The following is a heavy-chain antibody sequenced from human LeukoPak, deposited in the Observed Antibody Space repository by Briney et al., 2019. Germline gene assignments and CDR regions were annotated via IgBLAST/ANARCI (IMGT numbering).Heavy chain of an antibody. J-gene: IGHJ2*01. D-gene: IGHD3-10*01. CDR2: ISGDGKST. Sequence: GGSLRLSCAASGFTFGDYAMHWVRQAPGKGLEWVSLISGDGKSTYYADSVRGRFTISRDNSKNSLYLQMNSLRTEDTALYYCAKDSGYGSGVGWYFDLWGRGTQVTVSS. CDR1: GFTFGDYA. CDR3: AKDSGYGSGVGWYFDL. V-gene: IGHV3-43*02.